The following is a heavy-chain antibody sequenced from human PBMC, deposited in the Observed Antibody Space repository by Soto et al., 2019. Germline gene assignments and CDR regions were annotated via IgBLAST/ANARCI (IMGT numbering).Heavy chain of an antibody. CDR1: GSTFTSYG. D-gene: IGHD6-13*01. V-gene: IGHV1-69*13. Sequence: APVKVSCKASGSTFTSYGISWVRQAPGQGLEWMGGIIAFFGTANYAQKFQGRVTITADESTSNAYTELSSLRPEDTAVYYCALEQQLVPCFDYWGQGTLVTVSS. CDR2: IIAFFGTA. J-gene: IGHJ4*02. CDR3: ALEQQLVPCFDY.